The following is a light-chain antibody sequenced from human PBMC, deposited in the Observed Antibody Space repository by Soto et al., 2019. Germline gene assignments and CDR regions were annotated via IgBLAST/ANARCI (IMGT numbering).Light chain of an antibody. V-gene: IGKV3-11*01. CDR1: QNVGNY. Sequence: EIVLTQSPDTLSLFPGERATLSCRASQNVGNYLAWYQEKPGQAPRLLISDSSNRATGIPARFIGSGSGTDFTLTISGLWPDDFALYFCQQRADWPITFGPGTKVDV. CDR3: QQRADWPIT. CDR2: DSS. J-gene: IGKJ3*01.